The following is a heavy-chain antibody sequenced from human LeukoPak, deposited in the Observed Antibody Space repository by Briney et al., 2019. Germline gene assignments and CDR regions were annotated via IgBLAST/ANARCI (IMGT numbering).Heavy chain of an antibody. CDR2: IKEDVSGK. D-gene: IGHD1-26*01. Sequence: GGSLRLSCAASGFSFSDNWMSWVRQAPGKGLEWVANIKEDVSGKNYVDSVKGRFTISRDNAKNSLYLQMISLRAEDTAVYFCAKYFRADSGNYYRSFDYWGQGTLVTVSS. V-gene: IGHV3-7*05. CDR3: AKYFRADSGNYYRSFDY. CDR1: GFSFSDNW. J-gene: IGHJ4*02.